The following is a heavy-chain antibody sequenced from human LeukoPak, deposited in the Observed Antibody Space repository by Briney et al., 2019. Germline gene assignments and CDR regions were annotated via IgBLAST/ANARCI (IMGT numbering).Heavy chain of an antibody. J-gene: IGHJ3*02. D-gene: IGHD3-22*01. CDR2: IYYSGST. V-gene: IGHV4-61*05. Sequence: SETLSLTCTVSGGSISSSSYYWGWIRQPPGKGLEWIGYIYYSGSTNYNPSLKSRVTISVDTSKNQFSLKLSSVTAADTAVYYCARVPLFYDSSGYYRAFDIWGQGTMVTVSS. CDR1: GGSISSSSYY. CDR3: ARVPLFYDSSGYYRAFDI.